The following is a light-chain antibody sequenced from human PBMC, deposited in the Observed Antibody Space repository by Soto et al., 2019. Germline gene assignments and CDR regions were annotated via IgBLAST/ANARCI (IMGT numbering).Light chain of an antibody. CDR2: DVS. CDR3: SSYTSSTTNV. Sequence: QSALTQPASVSGSPGQSITISCTGTSSDVGGYNYVSWYQQHPGKAPKLLINDVSNRPSGISDRFSGSKSGNTASLTISGLQAEDEADYYCSSYTSSTTNVFGTRTKLTVL. J-gene: IGLJ1*01. CDR1: SSDVGGYNY. V-gene: IGLV2-14*03.